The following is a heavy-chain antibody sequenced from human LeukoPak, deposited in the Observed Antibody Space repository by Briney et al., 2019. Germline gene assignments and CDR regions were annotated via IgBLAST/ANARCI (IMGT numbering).Heavy chain of an antibody. D-gene: IGHD2-2*01. J-gene: IGHJ6*03. CDR3: AKGLYCSSTSCYFENYYYYYMDV. CDR1: GFTFNTYT. CDR2: IWSDGSSE. Sequence: GGSLRLSCAASGFTFNTYTMIWVRQAPGKGLEWVAVIWSDGSSEKYADSVKGRFTISRDNSKNTLYLQMNSLRAEDTALYYCAKGLYCSSTSCYFENYYYYYMDVWGKGTTVTVSS. V-gene: IGHV3-33*06.